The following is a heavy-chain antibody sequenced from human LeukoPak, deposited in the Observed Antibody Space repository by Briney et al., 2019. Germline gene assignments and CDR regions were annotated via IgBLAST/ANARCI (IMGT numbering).Heavy chain of an antibody. V-gene: IGHV4-4*07. J-gene: IGHJ4*02. D-gene: IGHD3-22*01. Sequence: SETLSLTCTLSGGSISSYYWSWIRQPAGKGLEWIGRMSTSGSTNYNPSLTSRVTMSVDKSKNQFSLNLNSVTAADTAVYFCARVNSSGSFHDYWGQGARVTVSS. CDR1: GGSISSYY. CDR2: MSTSGST. CDR3: ARVNSSGSFHDY.